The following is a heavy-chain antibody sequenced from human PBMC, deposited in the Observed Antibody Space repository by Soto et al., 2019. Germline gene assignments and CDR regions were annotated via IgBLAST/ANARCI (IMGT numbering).Heavy chain of an antibody. CDR1: GFTFSSYA. J-gene: IGHJ6*02. CDR3: AKDHFDSSGYYFPYYDGMDV. V-gene: IGHV3-23*01. D-gene: IGHD3-22*01. CDR2: ISGSGGST. Sequence: GGSLRLSCAASGFTFSSYAMSWVRQAPGKGLEWVSAISGSGGSTYYADSVKGRFTISRDNSKNTLYLQMNSLRAEDTAVYYCAKDHFDSSGYYFPYYDGMDVWGQGSTVTVSS.